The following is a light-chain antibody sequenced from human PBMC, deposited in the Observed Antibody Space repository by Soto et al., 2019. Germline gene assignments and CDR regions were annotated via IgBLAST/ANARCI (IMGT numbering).Light chain of an antibody. J-gene: IGLJ1*01. V-gene: IGLV2-14*01. CDR3: SSFTSTRTF. CDR1: SSDVGGYSH. CDR2: DVN. Sequence: QSVLTQPASVSGSPGQSITISCSGLSSDVGGYSHVSWYQQHPGKAPKLMIFDVNNRPSGISNRFSGSKSGNTASLTISGLQTEDEDDYYCSSFTSTRTFFGTGTKLTVL.